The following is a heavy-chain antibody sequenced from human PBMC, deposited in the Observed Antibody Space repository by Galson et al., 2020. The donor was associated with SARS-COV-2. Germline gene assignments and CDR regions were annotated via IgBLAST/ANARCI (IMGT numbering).Heavy chain of an antibody. Sequence: SVTVSCTTSGFTFTSSAVQWVRQARGQRLEWIGWIVVGSGKPNYAQKFQERVTITRDMSTSTAYMELSSLTYEDTAVYYCAAFVARPVYWGQGTLVTVSS. V-gene: IGHV1-58*01. CDR2: IVVGSGKP. D-gene: IGHD6-6*01. CDR1: GFTFTSSA. J-gene: IGHJ4*02. CDR3: AAFVARPVY.